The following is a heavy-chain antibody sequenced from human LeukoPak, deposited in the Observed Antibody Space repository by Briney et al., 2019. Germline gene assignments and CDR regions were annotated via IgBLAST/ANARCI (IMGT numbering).Heavy chain of an antibody. J-gene: IGHJ4*01. CDR2: IRAGGET. CDR1: GFYFTTYA. CDR3: AKANWVSNADAVW. Sequence: PGGSLRLSCAASGFYFTTYAMSWVRQAPGRGPEWVSSIRAGGETFYADSVKGRFTLSRDASRNTVYLQMNNLRVEDTAIYYCAKANWVSNADAVWWGQGTQVTVSS. V-gene: IGHV3-23*01. D-gene: IGHD1-1*01.